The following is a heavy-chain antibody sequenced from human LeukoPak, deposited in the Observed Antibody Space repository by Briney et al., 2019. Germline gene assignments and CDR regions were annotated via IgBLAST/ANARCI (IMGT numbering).Heavy chain of an antibody. J-gene: IGHJ4*02. D-gene: IGHD6-6*01. CDR3: AHRGRLGGVYDY. CDR2: SYWDDDT. CDR1: GDSLSPSGVG. V-gene: IGHV2-5*02. Sequence: SGPTLVKLTQTLTLPCTFSGDSLSPSGVGVAWIRQTPGKALEWLVLSYWDDDTGYSQSLKSRLTITKDTSKNQVVLTMTNMDPVDTATYYCAHRGRLGGVYDYWGQGTLVIVSS.